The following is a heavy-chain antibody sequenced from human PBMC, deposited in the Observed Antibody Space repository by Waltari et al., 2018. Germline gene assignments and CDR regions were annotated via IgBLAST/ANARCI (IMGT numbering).Heavy chain of an antibody. J-gene: IGHJ4*02. D-gene: IGHD1-26*01. V-gene: IGHV3-30*02. CDR1: GFTFSSYG. CDR2: IRDDGSNK. CDR3: AKFEVGATTDDY. Sequence: QVQLVESGGGVVQPGGSLRLSCAASGFTFSSYGMHWVRQAPGKGLEWVAFIRDDGSNKYYADSVKGRFTISRDNSKNTLYLQMNSLRAEDTAVYYCAKFEVGATTDDYWGQGTLVTVSS.